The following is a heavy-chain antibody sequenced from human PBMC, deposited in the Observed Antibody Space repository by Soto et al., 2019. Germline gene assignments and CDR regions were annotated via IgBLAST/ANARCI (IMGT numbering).Heavy chain of an antibody. CDR3: GRDRYPANKEVEYCSSTSCYWNYYYGMDV. J-gene: IGHJ6*02. Sequence: QVQLGQSGAEVKEPGSSVKVSCEASGGTFSSYVISWVRQAPGQGLEWMGGIIPLYGTANYAQRFQDRVTITADEVTGTAYMARRRLIYEDTAVHYCGRDRYPANKEVEYCSSTSCYWNYYYGMDVWGQGTTVTVSS. V-gene: IGHV1-69*01. CDR2: IIPLYGTA. D-gene: IGHD2-2*01. CDR1: GGTFSSYV.